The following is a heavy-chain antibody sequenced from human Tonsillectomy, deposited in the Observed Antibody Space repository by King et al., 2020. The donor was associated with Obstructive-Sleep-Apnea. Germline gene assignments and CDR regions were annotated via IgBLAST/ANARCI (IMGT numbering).Heavy chain of an antibody. J-gene: IGHJ4*02. D-gene: IGHD5-12*01. CDR2: INPNTGGT. CDR1: GYPFNSYY. CDR3: ARVFGSSYHYSGQNSGAFGS. V-gene: IGHV1-2*04. Sequence: VQLVQSGAEVQKPGASVRVSCKTSGYPFNSYYIHWVRQAPGQGLEWMGWINPNTGGTNYAQKFQGWVTMTGDTSSRTAYMELSRLKSHDTAVYYCARVFGSSYHYSGQNSGAFGSWGQGTLVIVSS.